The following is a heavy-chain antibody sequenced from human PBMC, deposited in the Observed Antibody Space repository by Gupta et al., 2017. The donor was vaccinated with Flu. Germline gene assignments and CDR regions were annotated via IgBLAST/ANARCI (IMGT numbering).Heavy chain of an antibody. CDR3: ARDRSDSQFVVVPGDY. CDR1: GFNFSNYA. Sequence: EVQLLESGGGLVQPGASLKLSCAASGFNFSNYAMSWVRQAPGKGLEWVSVISGSGDTTYYTDSVKGRFTISRDNSKNTLHLQMNSLRVEDTAIYYCARDRSDSQFVVVPGDYWGQGTLVTVSS. J-gene: IGHJ4*02. V-gene: IGHV3-23*01. D-gene: IGHD2-2*01. CDR2: ISGSGDTT.